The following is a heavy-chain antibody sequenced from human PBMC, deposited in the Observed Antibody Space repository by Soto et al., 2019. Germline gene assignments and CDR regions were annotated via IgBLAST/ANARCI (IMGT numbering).Heavy chain of an antibody. D-gene: IGHD5-12*01. J-gene: IGHJ4*02. CDR3: ARSWLTEMGY. V-gene: IGHV4-61*01. CDR1: GGSVSSGSYY. Sequence: QVQLQESGPGLVRPSETLSLTCTVSGGSVSSGSYYWSWIRQPPGKGLEWIGYIYYSGSTNYNPSLKSRVTISVDTSKNQFSLKLSSVTAADTAVYYCARSWLTEMGYWGQGTLVTVSS. CDR2: IYYSGST.